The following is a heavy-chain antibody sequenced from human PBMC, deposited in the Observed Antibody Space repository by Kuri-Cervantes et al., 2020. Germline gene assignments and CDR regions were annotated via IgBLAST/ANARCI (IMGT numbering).Heavy chain of an antibody. CDR2: ISSSSSTI. CDR1: GFTFSSYS. D-gene: IGHD6-6*01. Sequence: GESLKISCAASGFTFSSYSMNWVRQAPGKGLEWVSYISSSSSTIYYADSVKGRFTISRDNAKNSLYLQMNSLRAEDTAVYYCARAPLELGYSSSSGPYYDYGMDVWGQGTTVTVSS. V-gene: IGHV3-48*04. J-gene: IGHJ6*02. CDR3: ARAPLELGYSSSSGPYYDYGMDV.